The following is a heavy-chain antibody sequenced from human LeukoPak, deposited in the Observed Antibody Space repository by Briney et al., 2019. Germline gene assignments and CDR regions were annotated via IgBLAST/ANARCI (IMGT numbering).Heavy chain of an antibody. J-gene: IGHJ2*01. CDR3: ARGFDSSGYYYGGWYFDL. V-gene: IGHV4-39*07. Sequence: SETLSLTCIVSGGSISSSIYYWAWVRQPPGKGLEWIGTVFYNGATQYSPSLRSRVTISIDTSTNQFSLKLTSVTAADAALYYCARGFDSSGYYYGGWYFDLWGRGTLVTVSS. D-gene: IGHD3-22*01. CDR2: VFYNGAT. CDR1: GGSISSSIYY.